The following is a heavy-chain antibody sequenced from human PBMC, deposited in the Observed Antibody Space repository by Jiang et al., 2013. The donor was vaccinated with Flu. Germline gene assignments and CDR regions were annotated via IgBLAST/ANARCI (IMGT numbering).Heavy chain of an antibody. CDR1: GFSLSTSGVG. CDR2: IYWNDDK. D-gene: IGHD3-3*01. CDR3: AHSLAATVATIFGVVTHYYGMDV. J-gene: IGHJ6*02. Sequence: KPTQTLTLTCTFSGFSLSTSGVGVGWIRQPPGKALEWLALIYWNDDKRYSPSLKSRLTITKDTSKNQVVLTMTNMDPVDTATYYCAHSLAATVATIFGVVTHYYGMDVWGQGTTVTVSS. V-gene: IGHV2-5*01.